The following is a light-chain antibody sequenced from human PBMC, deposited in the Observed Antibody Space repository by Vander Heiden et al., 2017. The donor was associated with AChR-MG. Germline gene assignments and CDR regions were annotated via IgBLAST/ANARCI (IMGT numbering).Light chain of an antibody. CDR1: QSVSSSY. CDR3: QQYGSSPLT. CDR2: DGS. V-gene: IGKV3D-20*01. J-gene: IGKJ4*01. Sequence: EIVLTQYTATLCLPLGVRATLSCWASQSVSSSYLAWYQQKPGLAPRLLIYDGSSRATGIPDRFSGSGSGTDFTLTISRLEPEDFAVYYCQQYGSSPLTFGGGTKVEIK.